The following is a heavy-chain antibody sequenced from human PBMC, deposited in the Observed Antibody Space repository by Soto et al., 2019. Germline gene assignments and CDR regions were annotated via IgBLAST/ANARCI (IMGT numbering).Heavy chain of an antibody. D-gene: IGHD6-19*01. CDR3: ARDISVAGGHFDY. CDR2: ISSSSSTK. J-gene: IGHJ4*02. CDR1: GFTFSSYG. Sequence: EVQLVESGGGLVQPGGSLRLSCTASGFTFSSYGMNWVRQAPGKGLEWVSSISSSSSTKYYADSVRGRFTISRDNAKNSLYLQMNSLRDEVTAVYYCARDISVAGGHFDYWGQGTLVTVSS. V-gene: IGHV3-48*02.